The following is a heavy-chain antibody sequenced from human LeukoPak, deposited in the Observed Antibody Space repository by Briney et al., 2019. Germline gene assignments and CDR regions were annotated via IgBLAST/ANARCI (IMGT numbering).Heavy chain of an antibody. CDR1: GYTFTDYY. D-gene: IGHD3-3*01. Sequence: ASVKVSCKASGYTFTDYYMHWVRQAPGQGLEWMGWIHPNSGGTNSAQKFQGRVTMTRDTSISTAYMELTSLRSDDTAVYYCARLPDFWSGYYSIGATYYYGMDVWGQGTTVTVSS. CDR3: ARLPDFWSGYYSIGATYYYGMDV. V-gene: IGHV1-2*02. J-gene: IGHJ6*02. CDR2: IHPNSGGT.